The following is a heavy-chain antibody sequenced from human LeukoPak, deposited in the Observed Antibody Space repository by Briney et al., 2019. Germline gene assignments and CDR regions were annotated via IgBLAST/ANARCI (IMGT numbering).Heavy chain of an antibody. J-gene: IGHJ4*02. CDR3: AKLLYYYDSSQPY. CDR2: ISYDGSNE. D-gene: IGHD3-22*01. Sequence: GGSLRLFCAASGFTFSSYVMHWVRQAPGKGLEWVAIISYDGSNEYYADSVKGRFTISRDNSKNTLYLQMNSLRAEDTAVYYCAKLLYYYDSSQPYWGQGTLVTVSS. V-gene: IGHV3-30*04. CDR1: GFTFSSYV.